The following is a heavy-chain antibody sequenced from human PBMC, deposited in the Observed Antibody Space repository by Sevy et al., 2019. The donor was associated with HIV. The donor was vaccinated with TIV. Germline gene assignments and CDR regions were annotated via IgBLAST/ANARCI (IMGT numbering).Heavy chain of an antibody. CDR3: ARGRGIAVAGGGYYSDY. CDR2: ISTYNGKT. Sequence: ASVKVSCMASGYTFSRSVITWVRQAPGQGLEWMGWISTYNGKTNYAQKFQDRVTMTTDQSTNTAYMELRSLRSDDTAIYFCARGRGIAVAGGGYYSDYWGQGSLVTVSS. D-gene: IGHD6-19*01. J-gene: IGHJ4*02. V-gene: IGHV1-18*04. CDR1: GYTFSRSV.